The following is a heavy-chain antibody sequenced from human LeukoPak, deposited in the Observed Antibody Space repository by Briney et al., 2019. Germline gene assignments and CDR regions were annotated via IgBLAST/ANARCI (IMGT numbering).Heavy chain of an antibody. CDR3: ARDWADEDYYGMDV. CDR2: INTNTGNP. Sequence: GASVKVSCKASGYTFTSYAMNWVRQAPGQGLEWMGWINTNTGNPTYAQGFTGRFVFSLDTSVSTAYLQISSLKAEDTAVYYCARDWADEDYYGMDVWGQGTTVTVSS. D-gene: IGHD3-16*01. CDR1: GYTFTSYA. V-gene: IGHV7-4-1*02. J-gene: IGHJ6*02.